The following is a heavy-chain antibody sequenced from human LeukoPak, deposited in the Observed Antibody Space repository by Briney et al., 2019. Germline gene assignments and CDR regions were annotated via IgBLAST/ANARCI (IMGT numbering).Heavy chain of an antibody. J-gene: IGHJ4*02. CDR1: GFTFSNYG. CDR3: AKVKWGYSNSWYQNY. D-gene: IGHD6-13*01. Sequence: GGSLRLPCAASGFTFSNYGMHWVRQAPGKGLEWVAVISYDGIKKYYADSVKGRFTISRDNSKNTLYPQMDSLRAEDTAVYYCAKVKWGYSNSWYQNYWGQGTLVTVSS. CDR2: ISYDGIKK. V-gene: IGHV3-30*18.